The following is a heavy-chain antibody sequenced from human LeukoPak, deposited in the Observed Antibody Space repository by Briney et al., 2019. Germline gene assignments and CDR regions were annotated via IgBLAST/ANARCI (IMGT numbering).Heavy chain of an antibody. CDR2: INPSGGST. Sequence: ASVKVSCKASGGTFSSYAISWVRQAPGQGLEWMGIINPSGGSTSYAQKFQGRVTMTRDTSTSTVYMELSSLRSEDTAVYYCAREGPVVDRYCSSTSCYGLPDYWGQGTLVTVSS. J-gene: IGHJ4*02. V-gene: IGHV1-46*01. CDR1: GGTFSSYA. D-gene: IGHD2-2*01. CDR3: AREGPVVDRYCSSTSCYGLPDY.